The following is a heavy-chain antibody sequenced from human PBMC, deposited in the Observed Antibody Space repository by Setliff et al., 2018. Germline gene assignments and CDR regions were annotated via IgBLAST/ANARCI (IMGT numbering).Heavy chain of an antibody. Sequence: GGSLRLSCAASGFTFSSFAMTWVRQAPGRGLQWVSVINDSAGSTYYADSVKGRFTISRDNSKNTLYLQMNSLRAEDTAFYYCAKDLTQHNYWGQGALVTVSS. CDR3: AKDLTQHNY. D-gene: IGHD2-21*01. CDR1: GFTFSSFA. J-gene: IGHJ4*02. V-gene: IGHV3-23*01. CDR2: INDSAGST.